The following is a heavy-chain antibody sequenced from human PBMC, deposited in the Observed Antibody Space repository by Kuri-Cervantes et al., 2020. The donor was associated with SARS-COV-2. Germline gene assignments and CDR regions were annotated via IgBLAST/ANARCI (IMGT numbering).Heavy chain of an antibody. CDR1: GGTFSSYA. CDR3: ARDSWSGPRGVVFYSYMDV. Sequence: SVKVSCKASGGTFSSYAISWVRQAPGQGLEWMGGIIPIFGTANYAQKFQGRVTLTRDTSTNTFYMELSSLRSEDTAVYYCARDSWSGPRGVVFYSYMDVWGKGTTVTVSS. CDR2: IIPIFGTA. V-gene: IGHV1-69*05. D-gene: IGHD3-3*01. J-gene: IGHJ6*03.